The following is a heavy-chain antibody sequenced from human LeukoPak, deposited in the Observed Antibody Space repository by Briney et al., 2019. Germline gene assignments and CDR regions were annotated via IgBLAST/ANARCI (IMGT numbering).Heavy chain of an antibody. CDR2: INPNSGGT. Sequence: ASVKVSCKASGYTFTGYYMHWVRQAPGQGLEWMGRINPNSGGTNYAQKFQGRVTMTRDTSISTAYMELSRLRSDDTAVYYCARAPVSDTIMFDPWGQGTLVTVSS. D-gene: IGHD3-3*01. J-gene: IGHJ5*02. CDR1: GYTFTGYY. CDR3: ARAPVSDTIMFDP. V-gene: IGHV1-2*06.